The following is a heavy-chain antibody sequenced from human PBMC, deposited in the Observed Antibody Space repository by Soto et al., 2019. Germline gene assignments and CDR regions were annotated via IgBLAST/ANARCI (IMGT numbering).Heavy chain of an antibody. Sequence: SETLSLTCTVSGGSISSSDYYWGWIRQPPGKGLEWIGNIYYSGSASYNPSLKSRVTISVDTSKNQFSLKLSSVTAADTAVYYCARRLYYDSSGFEGGGMDVWGQGTTVTVS. CDR1: GGSISSSDYY. J-gene: IGHJ6*02. V-gene: IGHV4-39*01. CDR2: IYYSGSA. D-gene: IGHD3-22*01. CDR3: ARRLYYDSSGFEGGGMDV.